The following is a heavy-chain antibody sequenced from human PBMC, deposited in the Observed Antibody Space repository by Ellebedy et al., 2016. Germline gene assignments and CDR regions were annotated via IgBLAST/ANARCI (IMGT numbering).Heavy chain of an antibody. CDR2: ISGSGGST. D-gene: IGHD1-26*01. CDR1: GLTFSDHY. V-gene: IGHV3-23*01. Sequence: GGSLRLSXAASGLTFSDHYMDWVRQAPGKGLEWVSAISGSGGSTYYADSAKGRFTISRDNSKNTLYLQMNSLRAEDTAVYYCARPPSGSYEGNYFDYWGQGTLVTVSS. CDR3: ARPPSGSYEGNYFDY. J-gene: IGHJ4*02.